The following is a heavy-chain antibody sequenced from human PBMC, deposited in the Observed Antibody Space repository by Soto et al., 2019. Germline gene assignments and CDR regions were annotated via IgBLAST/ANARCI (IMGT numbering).Heavy chain of an antibody. J-gene: IGHJ6*03. CDR1: GGSISSYY. V-gene: IGHV4-59*08. CDR2: IYYSGST. CDR3: AGRRCSGGSCYPGAYYYYYMDV. D-gene: IGHD2-15*01. Sequence: SETLSLTCTVSGGSISSYYWSWIRQPPGKGLEWIGYIYYSGSTNYNPSLKSRVTISVDTSKNQFSLKLSSVTAADTAVYYCAGRRCSGGSCYPGAYYYYYMDVWGKGTSVTVSS.